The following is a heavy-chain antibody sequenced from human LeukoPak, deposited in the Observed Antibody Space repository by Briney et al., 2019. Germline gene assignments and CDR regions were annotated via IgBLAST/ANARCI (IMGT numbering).Heavy chain of an antibody. V-gene: IGHV3-30-3*01. D-gene: IGHD2-15*01. CDR1: GFTFSDYA. CDR2: ISYDGNYK. Sequence: GRSLRLSCAASGFTFSDYAMHWVRQAPGKGLEWVAVISYDGNYKYSADSMKGRFTVSRDNSKNMLYLQMNSLRPEDTAVYYCARDPLTDCSGGSCYSEGFDPWGQGTLSPSPQ. CDR3: ARDPLTDCSGGSCYSEGFDP. J-gene: IGHJ5*02.